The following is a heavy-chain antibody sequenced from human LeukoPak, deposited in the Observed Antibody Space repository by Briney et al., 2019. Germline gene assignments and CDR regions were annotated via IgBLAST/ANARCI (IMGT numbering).Heavy chain of an antibody. Sequence: GGSLRLSCAASGFTFSDYYMSWIRQAPGKGLEWVSYISSSSSYTNYADSVKGRFTISRDNAKNSLYLQMNSLRAEDTAVYYCILAAAGTEFDSWGQGTLVTVSS. CDR2: ISSSSSYT. D-gene: IGHD6-13*01. J-gene: IGHJ4*02. V-gene: IGHV3-11*06. CDR3: ILAAAGTEFDS. CDR1: GFTFSDYY.